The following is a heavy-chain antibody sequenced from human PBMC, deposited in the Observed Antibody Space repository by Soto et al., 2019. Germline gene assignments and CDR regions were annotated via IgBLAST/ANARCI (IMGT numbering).Heavy chain of an antibody. CDR2: IYSGGST. D-gene: IGHD7-27*01. CDR3: ARASFRWGSDAAH. J-gene: IGHJ4*02. V-gene: IGHV3-53*01. Sequence: EVQVVESGGGLIQPGGSLRLSCAASGFSVSGNYMGWVRQAPGKGLEWVSAIYSGGSTHYADSVKGRFTISRDNSKNTLYLQMNSLRAEETAVYYCARASFRWGSDAAHWGQGTLVTVSS. CDR1: GFSVSGNY.